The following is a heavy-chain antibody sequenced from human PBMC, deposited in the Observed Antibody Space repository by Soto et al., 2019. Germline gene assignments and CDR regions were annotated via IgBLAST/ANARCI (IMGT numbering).Heavy chain of an antibody. V-gene: IGHV1-8*01. J-gene: IGHJ5*02. Sequence: QVQLVQSGAEVKKPGASVKVSCKASGYTFTNYDINWVRQATGQGLEWMGWMNPNSGNTGYAQKFQGRVTMTRDTSITTAYMELSSLRSEDTAVYYCARTPSGVVGAHRINWFDPWGQGTLVTVS. D-gene: IGHD2-15*01. CDR2: MNPNSGNT. CDR3: ARTPSGVVGAHRINWFDP. CDR1: GYTFTNYD.